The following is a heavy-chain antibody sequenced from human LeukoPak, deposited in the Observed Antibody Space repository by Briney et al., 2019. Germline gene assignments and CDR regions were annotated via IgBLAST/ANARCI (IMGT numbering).Heavy chain of an antibody. V-gene: IGHV3-13*01. Sequence: GGSLRLSCAASGFTFSSYDMHWVRQATGKGLEWVSAIGTAGDTYYPGSVKGRFTISRENAKNTLYLQMNSLRAEDTAVYYCAKGFSSGFDYWAREPWSPSPQ. D-gene: IGHD3-22*01. J-gene: IGHJ4*02. CDR3: AKGFSSGFDY. CDR1: GFTFSSYD. CDR2: IGTAGDT.